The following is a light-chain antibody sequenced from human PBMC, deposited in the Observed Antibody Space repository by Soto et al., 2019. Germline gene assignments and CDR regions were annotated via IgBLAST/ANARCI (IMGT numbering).Light chain of an antibody. Sequence: EILMTQSPATLSVSPGEGATLSCMASHRVNPYLAWYQQRPGQAPRLLIYDASTRATGIPARFSGSGSGTEFTLTISSLQSEDFAVYYCQQYNNWPLTFGGGTKVDIK. CDR1: HRVNPY. V-gene: IGKV3-15*01. CDR3: QQYNNWPLT. CDR2: DAS. J-gene: IGKJ4*01.